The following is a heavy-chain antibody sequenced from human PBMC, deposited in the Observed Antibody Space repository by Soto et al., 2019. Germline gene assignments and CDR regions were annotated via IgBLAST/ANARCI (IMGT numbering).Heavy chain of an antibody. V-gene: IGHV3-15*01. J-gene: IGHJ6*02. Sequence: GGSLRLSCAASGFTFSNAWMSWVRQAPGKGLEWVGRIKSKTDGGTTDYTAPVKGRFTISRDDSKNTLYLQMNSLKTEDTAVYYCTTDITEDYYYYGMDVWGQGTTVTVSS. CDR3: TTDITEDYYYYGMDV. CDR1: GFTFSNAW. CDR2: IKSKTDGGTT. D-gene: IGHD3-3*01.